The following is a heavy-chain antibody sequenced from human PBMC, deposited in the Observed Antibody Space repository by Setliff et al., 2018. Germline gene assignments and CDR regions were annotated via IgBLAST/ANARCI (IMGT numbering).Heavy chain of an antibody. CDR2: IYNNGRT. CDR1: GGSISGYY. CDR3: ARDWRGETVNLGYMDV. J-gene: IGHJ6*03. Sequence: SETLSLTCSVSGGSISGYYWSWLRQPPGKGLEWIGYIYNNGRTNYHPALKRRVTMSVDTSKNQLSLTLRSVTAADTAVYYCARDWRGETVNLGYMDVWGKGTKVTVSS. V-gene: IGHV4-4*08. D-gene: IGHD3-16*01.